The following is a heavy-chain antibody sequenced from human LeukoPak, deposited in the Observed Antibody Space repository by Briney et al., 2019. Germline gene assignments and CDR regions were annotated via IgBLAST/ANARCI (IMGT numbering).Heavy chain of an antibody. V-gene: IGHV3-33*08. D-gene: IGHD3-22*01. Sequence: EPGGSLRLSCAASGFTFNSYGMHWVRQAPGKGLEWVAVIWYDGSNKYYADSVKGRFTISRDNSKNTLYLQMNSLRAEDTAVYYCFTENYDSSGRLNDYWGQGTLVTVSS. J-gene: IGHJ4*02. CDR2: IWYDGSNK. CDR1: GFTFNSYG. CDR3: FTENYDSSGRLNDY.